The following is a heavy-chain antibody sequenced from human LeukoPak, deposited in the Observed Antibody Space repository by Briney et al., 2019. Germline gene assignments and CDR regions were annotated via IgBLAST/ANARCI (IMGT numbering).Heavy chain of an antibody. CDR3: ARAPNDAFDI. J-gene: IGHJ3*02. V-gene: IGHV1-2*02. CDR2: INPNSGGT. CDR1: GYTFSAYY. Sequence: ASVKVSCKASGYTFSAYYIHWVRQAPGQGLEWMGWINPNSGGTYSAQKFQGRVTMTRDTSNSTAYMELSRLRSDDTAVYYCARAPNDAFDIWGQGTMVTVSS.